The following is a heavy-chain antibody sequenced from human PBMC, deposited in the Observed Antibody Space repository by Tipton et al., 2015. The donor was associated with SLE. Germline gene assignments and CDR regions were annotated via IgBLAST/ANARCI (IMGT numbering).Heavy chain of an antibody. J-gene: IGHJ6*03. CDR2: INHSGST. CDR3: ASIGPIYYYYYYMDV. CDR1: AASINSYY. V-gene: IGHV4-34*01. Sequence: TLSLTCTVSAASINSYYWSWIRQPPGKGLEWIGEINHSGSTNYNPSLKSRVTISVDTSKNQFSLKLSSVTAADTAVYYCASIGPIYYYYYYMDVWGKGTTVTVSS.